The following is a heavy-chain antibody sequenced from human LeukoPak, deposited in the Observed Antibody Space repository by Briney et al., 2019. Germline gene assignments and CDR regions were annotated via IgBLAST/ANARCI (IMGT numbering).Heavy chain of an antibody. CDR1: GYTFTSYD. D-gene: IGHD6-13*01. J-gene: IGHJ6*03. CDR2: MNPNSGNT. Sequence: GASVKVSCKASGYTFTSYDINWVRQATGQGLEWMGWMNPNSGNTGYAQKFQGRVTITRNTSISTAYMELSSLRSEDTAVYYCARGFGKGPGSWYSLYMYYYYMDVWGKGTTVTVSS. CDR3: ARGFGKGPGSWYSLYMYYYYMDV. V-gene: IGHV1-8*03.